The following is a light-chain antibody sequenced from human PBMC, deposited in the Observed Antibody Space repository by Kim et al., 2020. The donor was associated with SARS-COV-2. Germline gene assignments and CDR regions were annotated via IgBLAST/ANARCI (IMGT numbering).Light chain of an antibody. J-gene: IGLJ3*02. CDR2: DVS. CDR1: SRDVGGSNY. V-gene: IGLV2-14*03. CDR3: SSYTSSSTRV. Sequence: QSCTICSTGTSRDVGGSNYVPWYQQHPGKAPKLTIYDVSHRPSGVSNRFSGSKSGNTASLTISGLQAEDEADYYCSSYTSSSTRVFGGGTQLTVL.